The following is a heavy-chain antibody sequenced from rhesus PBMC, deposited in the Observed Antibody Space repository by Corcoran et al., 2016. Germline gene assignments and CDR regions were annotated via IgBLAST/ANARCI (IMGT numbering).Heavy chain of an antibody. CDR2: IPGSGGRT. CDR1: GGSISSNY. J-gene: IGHJ1*01. D-gene: IGHD4-23*01. CDR3: ARENTVNTPFAF. V-gene: IGHV4-173*01. Sequence: QVQLQESGPGLVKPSETLSLTCAVSGGSISSNYWSWIRPPPGKGLEGSGRIPGSGGRTDYNPTRKGRVTISADTTKNQISLKLSSVTAADTAVYYCARENTVNTPFAFWGQGALVTVSS.